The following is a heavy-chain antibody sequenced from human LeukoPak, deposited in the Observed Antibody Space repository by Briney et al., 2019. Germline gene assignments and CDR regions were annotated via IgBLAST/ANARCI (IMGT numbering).Heavy chain of an antibody. CDR1: GYTFTGYY. Sequence: ASVKVSCKASGYTFTGYYMHWARQAPGQGLEWMGWINPNSGGTNYAQKFQGRVTMTRDTSISTVYMELSRLRSDDTAVYYCARDSRPDDYGDFDYWGQGTLVTVSS. D-gene: IGHD4-17*01. CDR3: ARDSRPDDYGDFDY. CDR2: INPNSGGT. V-gene: IGHV1-2*02. J-gene: IGHJ4*02.